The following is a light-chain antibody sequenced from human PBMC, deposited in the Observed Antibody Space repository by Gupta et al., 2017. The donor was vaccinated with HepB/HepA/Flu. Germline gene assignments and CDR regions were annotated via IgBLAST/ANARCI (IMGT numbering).Light chain of an antibody. CDR1: EGIGDW. J-gene: IGKJ1*01. CDR3: QQYNAYPWT. CDR2: RAA. V-gene: IGKV1-5*03. Sequence: DIQMSQSPSTLSASAGDRVTITCRASEGIGDWVAWYQQKPGNAPKLLIYRAASLETGVPSRFSGSRSGTEFTLTISSLQPDDFAVYYCQQYNAYPWTFGLGTKVEFK.